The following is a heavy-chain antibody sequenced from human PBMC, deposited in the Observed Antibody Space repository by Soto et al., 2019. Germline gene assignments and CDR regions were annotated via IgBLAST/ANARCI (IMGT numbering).Heavy chain of an antibody. CDR3: AKDGSHNFDY. Sequence: GGSLRLSCAASGFTFSHYAMHWVRQAPGKGLEWVALMSYDGSNEYYADSVKGRFAISRDNSKNTLYLQMNSLRAEDTAVYYCAKDGSHNFDYWGQGTLVTVSS. J-gene: IGHJ4*02. CDR1: GFTFSHYA. D-gene: IGHD1-26*01. V-gene: IGHV3-30*18. CDR2: MSYDGSNE.